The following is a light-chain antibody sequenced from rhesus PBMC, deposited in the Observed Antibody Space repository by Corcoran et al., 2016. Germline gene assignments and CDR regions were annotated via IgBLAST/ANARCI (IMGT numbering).Light chain of an antibody. CDR2: DAS. Sequence: DIQMTQSPSSLSASVGDTVTITCRAIQGISSYLNWFQQKPGKAPKLLIYDASSLESGVPSRFSGSGSGTDFTLTICSLQPEDFAAYYCLQHNSYPYSFSEGTKVEIK. V-gene: IGKV1-28*03. CDR3: LQHNSYPYS. CDR1: QGISSY. J-gene: IGKJ2*01.